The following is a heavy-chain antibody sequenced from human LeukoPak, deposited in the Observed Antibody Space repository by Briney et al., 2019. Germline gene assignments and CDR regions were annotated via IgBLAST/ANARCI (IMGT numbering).Heavy chain of an antibody. J-gene: IGHJ4*02. CDR3: ARALTAAIDY. D-gene: IGHD2-2*01. V-gene: IGHV4-30-2*01. Sequence: SETLSLTCTVSGGSISSGGYYWSWIRQPPGKGLEWIGYIYHSGSTYYNPSLKSRVTISVDRSKNQFSLKLSAVTAADTAVYYCARALTAAIDYWGQGTLVTVSS. CDR1: GGSISSGGYY. CDR2: IYHSGST.